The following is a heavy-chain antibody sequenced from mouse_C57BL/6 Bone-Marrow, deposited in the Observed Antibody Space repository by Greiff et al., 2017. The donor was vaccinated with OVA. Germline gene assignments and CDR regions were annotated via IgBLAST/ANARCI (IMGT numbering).Heavy chain of an antibody. V-gene: IGHV5-4*01. Sequence: DVQLQESGGGLVKPGGSLKLSCAASGFTFSSYAMSWVRQTPEKRLEWVATISDGGSYTYYPDNVKGRFTISRDNAKNNLYLQMSHLKSEDTAMYYCAREDYGNYVPYFDYWGQGTTLTVSS. D-gene: IGHD2-1*01. J-gene: IGHJ2*01. CDR2: ISDGGSYT. CDR3: AREDYGNYVPYFDY. CDR1: GFTFSSYA.